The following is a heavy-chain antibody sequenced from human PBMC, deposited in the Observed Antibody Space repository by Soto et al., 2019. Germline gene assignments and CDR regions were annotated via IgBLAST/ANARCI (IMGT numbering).Heavy chain of an antibody. J-gene: IGHJ6*02. D-gene: IGHD2-2*03. CDR1: GGSISSYY. CDR3: ARDTSGYCSSTSCLPGMDV. V-gene: IGHV4-4*07. Sequence: SETLSLTCTVSGGSISSYYWSWIRQPAGKGLEWIGRIYTSGSTNYNPSLKSRATMSVDTSKNQFSLKLSSVTAADTAVYYCARDTSGYCSSTSCLPGMDVWGQGTTVTVSS. CDR2: IYTSGST.